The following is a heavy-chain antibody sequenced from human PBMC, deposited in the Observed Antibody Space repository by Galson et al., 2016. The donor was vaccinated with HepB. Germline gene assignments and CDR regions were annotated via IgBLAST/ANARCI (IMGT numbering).Heavy chain of an antibody. V-gene: IGHV3-23*01. J-gene: IGHJ4*02. CDR1: GVIFSRYA. Sequence: SLRLSCAASGVIFSRYAMHWVRQAPGKRLEWVAGISGDGATTYYADSVRGRFTISRDISKNTLYLHMNSLRVEDAAIYYCAKAGCGNCYSPDSWGQGTLVTVSS. CDR2: ISGDGATT. CDR3: AKAGCGNCYSPDS. D-gene: IGHD2-21*02.